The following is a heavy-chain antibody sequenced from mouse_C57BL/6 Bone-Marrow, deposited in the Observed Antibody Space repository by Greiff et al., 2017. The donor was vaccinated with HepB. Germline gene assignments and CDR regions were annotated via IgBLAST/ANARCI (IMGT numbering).Heavy chain of an antibody. CDR1: GYTFTSYG. CDR3: ARSGIYYYGSSGFAY. J-gene: IGHJ3*01. V-gene: IGHV1-81*01. CDR2: IYPRSGNT. Sequence: VKLQESGAELARPGASVKLSCKASGYTFTSYGISWVKQRTGQGLEWIGEIYPRSGNTYYNEKFKGKATLTADKSSSTAYMELRSLTSEDSAVYFCARSGIYYYGSSGFAYWGQGTLVTVSA. D-gene: IGHD1-1*01.